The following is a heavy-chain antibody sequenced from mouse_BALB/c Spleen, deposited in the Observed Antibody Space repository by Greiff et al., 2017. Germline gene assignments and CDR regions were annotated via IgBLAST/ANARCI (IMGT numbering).Heavy chain of an antibody. V-gene: IGHV5-12-1*01. CDR2: ISSGGGST. J-gene: IGHJ4*01. D-gene: IGHD4-1*01. Sequence: EVQLVESGGGLVKPGGSLKLSCAASGFAFSSYDMSWVRQTPEKRLEWVAYISSGGGSTYYPDTVKGRFTISRDNAKNTLYLQMSSLKSEDTAMYYCARQKLRAMDYWGQGTSVTVSS. CDR1: GFAFSSYD. CDR3: ARQKLRAMDY.